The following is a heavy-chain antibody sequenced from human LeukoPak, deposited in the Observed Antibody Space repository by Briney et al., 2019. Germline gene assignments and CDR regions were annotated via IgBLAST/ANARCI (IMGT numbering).Heavy chain of an antibody. Sequence: GESLRLSCAASGFTFSSYAMSWVRQAPGKGLEWVSAISGSGGSTYYADSVTGRFTISRDNSKNTLYLQMNSLRAEDTAVYYCAKDGSGIVGATNWFDPWGQGTLVTVSS. CDR3: AKDGSGIVGATNWFDP. CDR1: GFTFSSYA. CDR2: ISGSGGST. D-gene: IGHD1-26*01. V-gene: IGHV3-23*01. J-gene: IGHJ5*02.